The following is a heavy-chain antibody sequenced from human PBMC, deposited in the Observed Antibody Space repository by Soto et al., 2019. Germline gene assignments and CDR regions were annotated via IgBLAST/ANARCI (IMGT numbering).Heavy chain of an antibody. V-gene: IGHV4-59*01. J-gene: IGHJ4*02. CDR3: ARRYGGSFDY. CDR1: GGSINNYY. CDR2: IYYSGST. D-gene: IGHD1-26*01. Sequence: SETLSLTCTVSGGSINNYYWSWIRQPPGKGLEWIGYIYYSGSTNYNPSLKSRVTISVDTSKNQFSLKLSSVTAADTAVYYCARRYGGSFDYWGQGTLVTV.